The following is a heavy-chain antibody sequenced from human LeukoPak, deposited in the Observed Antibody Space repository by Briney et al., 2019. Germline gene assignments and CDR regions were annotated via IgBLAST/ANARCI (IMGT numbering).Heavy chain of an antibody. CDR1: GYTFTDYY. D-gene: IGHD3-10*01. V-gene: IGHV1-2*02. CDR3: ARGMIRGIIITGFPDY. Sequence: ASVKVSFKASGYTFTDYYMHWVRQAPGQGLEWMGWIKLNSGGTNYAQKFQGRVTMTSDTSISTAYMELSRLRSDDTAVYYCARGMIRGIIITGFPDYWGQGTLVTVAS. CDR2: IKLNSGGT. J-gene: IGHJ4*02.